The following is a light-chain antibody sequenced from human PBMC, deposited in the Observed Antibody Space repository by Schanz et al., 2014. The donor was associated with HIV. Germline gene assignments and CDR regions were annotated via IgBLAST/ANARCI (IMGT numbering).Light chain of an antibody. Sequence: ETVMTQSPATLSVSPGERASLSCRASQSVSTNLAWYQQKPGQAPRLLIYGVSTRATGIPARFSGSGSGTEFTLTISSLQSEDFAVYYCQQYGSSFGPGTKVDIK. V-gene: IGKV3-15*01. CDR3: QQYGSS. CDR2: GVS. J-gene: IGKJ3*01. CDR1: QSVSTN.